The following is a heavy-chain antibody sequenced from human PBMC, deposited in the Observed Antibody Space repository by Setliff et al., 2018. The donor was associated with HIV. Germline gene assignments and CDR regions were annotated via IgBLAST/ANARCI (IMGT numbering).Heavy chain of an antibody. CDR2: ITYSGSA. J-gene: IGHJ4*02. V-gene: IGHV4-38-2*01. CDR1: GYSISSGYY. CDR3: ARRIYGNNPYFDY. Sequence: SETLSLTCGVSGYSISSGYYWGWIRQPPGKGLEWIGYITYSGSAYYNPSLKSRVTISVDMSKNQFSLKLSPVTAADTAIYYCARRIYGNNPYFDYWSQGTLVTVSS. D-gene: IGHD4-17*01.